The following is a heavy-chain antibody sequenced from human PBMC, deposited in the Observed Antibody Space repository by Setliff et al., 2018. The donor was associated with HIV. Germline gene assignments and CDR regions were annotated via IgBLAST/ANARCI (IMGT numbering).Heavy chain of an antibody. V-gene: IGHV1-69*13. D-gene: IGHD2-2*01. CDR1: GGTFSSYA. CDR3: ARDFGGYCSSMSCPGLFDP. Sequence: GASVKVSCKAFGGTFSSYAISWVRQAPGQGLEWMGGIIPIFGTANYAQKFQGRVTITADESTSTAYMELSSLRSEDTAVYYCARDFGGYCSSMSCPGLFDPWGQGTLVTVSS. J-gene: IGHJ5*02. CDR2: IIPIFGTA.